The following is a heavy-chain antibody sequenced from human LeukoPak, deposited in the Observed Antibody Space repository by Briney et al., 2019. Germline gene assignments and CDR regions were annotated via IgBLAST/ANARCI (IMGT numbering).Heavy chain of an antibody. V-gene: IGHV3-15*01. Sequence: GGSLRLSCAASGFTFSNAWVSWVRQAPGKGLEWVGRIKSKTDGGTTDYAAPVKGRFTISRDDSKNTLYLQMNSLKTEDTAVYYCTTEPYYDILTGYYPIDYWGQGTLVTVSS. J-gene: IGHJ4*02. CDR3: TTEPYYDILTGYYPIDY. CDR2: IKSKTDGGTT. CDR1: GFTFSNAW. D-gene: IGHD3-9*01.